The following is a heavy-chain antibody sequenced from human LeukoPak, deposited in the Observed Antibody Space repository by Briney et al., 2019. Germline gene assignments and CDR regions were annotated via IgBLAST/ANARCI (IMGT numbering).Heavy chain of an antibody. CDR2: IYTSGST. D-gene: IGHD5-18*01. Sequence: SEALSLTCTVSDGSISSGSYYWSWIRQPAGKGLEWIGRIYTSGSTNYNPSLKSRVTISVDTSENQFSLKLSSVTAADTAVYYCARDRTAMAREPVYFDYWGQGTLVTVSS. V-gene: IGHV4-61*02. J-gene: IGHJ4*02. CDR3: ARDRTAMAREPVYFDY. CDR1: DGSISSGSYY.